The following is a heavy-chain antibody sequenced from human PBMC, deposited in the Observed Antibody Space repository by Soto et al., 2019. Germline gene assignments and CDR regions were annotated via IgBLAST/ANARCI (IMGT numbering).Heavy chain of an antibody. V-gene: IGHV4-31*03. J-gene: IGHJ5*02. CDR3: ARVPRP. CDR1: GGSIISGGYF. CDR2: IYYSGST. Sequence: QVQLQESGPGLVKPSQTLSLTCTVSGGSIISGGYFWSWIRQHPGKGLEWIGYIYYSGSTNYNPSLKSRVTISVDTSTNRFSLKLNSVTAADSSLYYCARVPRPWVQRTMVTVSS.